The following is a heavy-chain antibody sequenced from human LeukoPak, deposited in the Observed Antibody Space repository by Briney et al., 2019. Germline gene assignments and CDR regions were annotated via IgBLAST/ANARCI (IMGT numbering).Heavy chain of an antibody. V-gene: IGHV5-51*01. CDR1: GYSFSSYW. J-gene: IGHJ4*02. D-gene: IGHD3-22*01. CDR3: ARHSNYYDSSGYPDY. CDR2: IYPGDSDT. Sequence: GESLKISCKGSGYSFSSYWIGWVRQMPGKGLEWMAIIYPGDSDTRYSPSFQGQVTISADKSISTAYLQWSSLKASDTAMYYCARHSNYYDSSGYPDYWGQGTLVTVSS.